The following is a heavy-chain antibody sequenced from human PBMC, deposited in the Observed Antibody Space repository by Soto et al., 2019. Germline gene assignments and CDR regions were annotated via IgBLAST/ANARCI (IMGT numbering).Heavy chain of an antibody. J-gene: IGHJ4*02. D-gene: IGHD4-17*01. CDR3: ASLTTTVTTFDSILKPFDY. V-gene: IGHV3-30-3*01. Sequence: GGSLRLSCAASGFTFSSYAMHWVRQAPGKGLEWVAVISYDGSNKYYADSVKGRFTISRDNSKNTLFLQMNSLRAEDTAVYYCASLTTTVTTFDSILKPFDYWGQGTLVTVSS. CDR2: ISYDGSNK. CDR1: GFTFSSYA.